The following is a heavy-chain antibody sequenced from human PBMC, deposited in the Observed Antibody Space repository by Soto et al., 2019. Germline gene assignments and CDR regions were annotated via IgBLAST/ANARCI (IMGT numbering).Heavy chain of an antibody. V-gene: IGHV3-33*01. D-gene: IGHD3-10*01. Sequence: CAASGFTFSSYGMHWVRQAPGKGLEWVAVIWYDGSNKYYADSVKGRFTISRDNSKNTLYLQMNSLRAEDMAVYYCAREPPPLSNYYGSGSYAIDYWGQGTLVTVSS. CDR2: IWYDGSNK. CDR1: GFTFSSYG. J-gene: IGHJ4*02. CDR3: AREPPPLSNYYGSGSYAIDY.